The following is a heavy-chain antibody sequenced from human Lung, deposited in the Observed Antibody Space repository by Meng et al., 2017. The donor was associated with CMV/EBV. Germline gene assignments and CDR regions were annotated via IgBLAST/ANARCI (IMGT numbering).Heavy chain of an antibody. CDR2: LSDDGRNE. Sequence: GGPLRLXCVGSGFTLGSYAMHWVRQAPGKGLEWVTTLSDDGRNEYYADSVKGRFAISRDISKNTVYLQMNSLRLEDTAVYYCARDGANCSNGVCGWFDPWGQGXLVTVSS. J-gene: IGHJ5*02. CDR1: GFTLGSYA. V-gene: IGHV3-30*09. D-gene: IGHD2-8*01. CDR3: ARDGANCSNGVCGWFDP.